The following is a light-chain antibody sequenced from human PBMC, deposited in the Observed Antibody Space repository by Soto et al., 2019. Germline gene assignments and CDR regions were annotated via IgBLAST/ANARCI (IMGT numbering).Light chain of an antibody. CDR2: AAS. V-gene: IGKV1-17*03. CDR1: QGIGKY. CDR3: LQHSRSPYT. Sequence: DVQMTQSPSAMSASVGDRITITCRASQGIGKYLAWFQQKAGGVPKRLIYAASSLQSGVPSRFSGRVSGTEFTLTITSLQPEDFATYYCLQHSRSPYTFGQGTKVEI. J-gene: IGKJ2*01.